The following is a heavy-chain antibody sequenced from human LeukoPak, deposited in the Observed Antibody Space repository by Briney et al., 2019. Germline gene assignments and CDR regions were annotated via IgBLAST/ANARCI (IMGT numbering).Heavy chain of an antibody. CDR2: IYYSGST. CDR3: ARVGRIDPLFDY. CDR1: GGSISSYY. Sequence: PSETLSLTCTVSGGSISSYYWSWIRQPPGKGLEWIGYIYYSGSTNYNPSLKSRVTISVDTSKDQFSLKLSSVTAADTAVYYCARVGRIDPLFDYWGQGTLVTVSS. V-gene: IGHV4-59*12. J-gene: IGHJ4*02.